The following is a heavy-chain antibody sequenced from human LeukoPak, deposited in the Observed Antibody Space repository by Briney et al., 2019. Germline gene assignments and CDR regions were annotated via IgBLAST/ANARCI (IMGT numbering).Heavy chain of an antibody. CDR3: AGEYYYDSNWFDP. CDR1: GYTFSDYY. Sequence: AASVKVSCKASGYTFSDYYMHWVRQAPGQGLEWMGWINPNSGGTNSSQKFQGRVTMTRDTSISTAYMELSRLRSDDTAVYYCAGEYYYDSNWFDPWGQGTLVTVSS. CDR2: INPNSGGT. J-gene: IGHJ5*02. V-gene: IGHV1-2*02. D-gene: IGHD3-22*01.